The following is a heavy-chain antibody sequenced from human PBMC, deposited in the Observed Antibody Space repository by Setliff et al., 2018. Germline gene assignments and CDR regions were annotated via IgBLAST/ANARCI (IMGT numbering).Heavy chain of an antibody. Sequence: GGSLRLSCAASGFSLSDHYVDWVRQAPGKGLEWVGRFRDKASGYTTEYAASVKGRFTISRDDSKNSRDLQMSSLKTEDTAVYYCTRTPCSSSRCLSQLDYWGQGALVTVSS. CDR3: TRTPCSSSRCLSQLDY. CDR1: GFSLSDHY. V-gene: IGHV3-72*01. D-gene: IGHD2-2*01. J-gene: IGHJ4*02. CDR2: FRDKASGYTT.